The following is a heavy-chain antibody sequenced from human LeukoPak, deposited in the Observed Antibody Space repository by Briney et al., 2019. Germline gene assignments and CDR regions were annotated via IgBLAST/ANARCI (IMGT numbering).Heavy chain of an antibody. Sequence: GGSLRLSCAASRFTFSSYSMNWVRQAPGKGLEWVSSISSSSSYIYYADSVKGRFTISRDNAKNSLYLQMNSLRAEDTAVYYCASSPNYDILTGYPRDYWGQGTLVTVSS. V-gene: IGHV3-21*01. CDR2: ISSSSSYI. CDR3: ASSPNYDILTGYPRDY. CDR1: RFTFSSYS. D-gene: IGHD3-9*01. J-gene: IGHJ4*02.